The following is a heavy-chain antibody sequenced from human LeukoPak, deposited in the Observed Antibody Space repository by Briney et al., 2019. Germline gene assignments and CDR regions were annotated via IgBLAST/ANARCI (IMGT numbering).Heavy chain of an antibody. CDR3: ARTPGRAVAGPTSLDY. CDR2: ICGSGGST. V-gene: IGHV3-23*01. CDR1: GFTFSSYA. Sequence: GGSLRLSCAASGFTFSSYAMSWVRQAPGKGLEWVSAICGSGGSTYYADSVRGRFTISRDNSKNTLYLQMNSLRAEDTAVYYCARTPGRAVAGPTSLDYWGQGTLVTVSS. D-gene: IGHD6-19*01. J-gene: IGHJ4*02.